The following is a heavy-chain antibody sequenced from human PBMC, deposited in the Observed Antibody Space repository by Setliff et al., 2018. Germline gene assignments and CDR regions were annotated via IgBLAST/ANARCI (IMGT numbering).Heavy chain of an antibody. D-gene: IGHD1-26*01. Sequence: AGGSLRLSCAASGFTFSSYSMNWVRQAPGKGLEWVSSISSSSSYIYYADSVKGRFTISRDNAKNSLYLQMNSLRAEDTAVYYCARDPPWELRYFDLWGRGTLVTVSS. V-gene: IGHV3-21*01. CDR1: GFTFSSYS. CDR2: ISSSSSYI. J-gene: IGHJ2*01. CDR3: ARDPPWELRYFDL.